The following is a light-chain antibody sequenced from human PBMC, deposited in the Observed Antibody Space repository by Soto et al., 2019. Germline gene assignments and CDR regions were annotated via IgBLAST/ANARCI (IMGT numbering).Light chain of an antibody. CDR3: QQYNNWPPIT. V-gene: IGKV3-15*01. Sequence: EIVLTQSPGTLSLSPGERATLSCRASQSVRSSLAWYQQKPGQAPRLLIYGASTRANGIPARFSSSGSETDLTLTISSLQSEDFAVYYCQQYNNWPPITFGQGTRLEIK. CDR2: GAS. CDR1: QSVRSS. J-gene: IGKJ5*01.